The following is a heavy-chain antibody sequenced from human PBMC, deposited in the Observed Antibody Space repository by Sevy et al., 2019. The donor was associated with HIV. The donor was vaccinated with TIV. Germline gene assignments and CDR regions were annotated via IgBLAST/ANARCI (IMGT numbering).Heavy chain of an antibody. CDR1: GFTFSTYN. CDR3: ARGPPDGSYDYFDS. J-gene: IGHJ4*02. Sequence: GGSLRLSCAASGFTFSTYNMNWVRQAPAKGLEWVSSISGLSNYIYYADSMKGRFTISRDNAKNTLNLQMNSLRGGDTAVYFCARGPPDGSYDYFDSWGQGILVTVSS. D-gene: IGHD3-10*01. CDR2: ISGLSNYI. V-gene: IGHV3-21*06.